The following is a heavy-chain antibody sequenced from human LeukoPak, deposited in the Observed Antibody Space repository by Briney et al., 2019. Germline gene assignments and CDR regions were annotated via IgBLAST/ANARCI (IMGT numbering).Heavy chain of an antibody. CDR1: GFPFSTYP. V-gene: IGHV3-23*01. Sequence: GGSLRLSCAASGFPFSTYPMSWVRQAPGKGLEWVSAISGSGDSTSYADSVKGRFTISRDNSKNTLYAQMNSLRAEDTAVYFCAKDTPSVAGLFDYWGQGTLVTVSS. CDR2: ISGSGDST. CDR3: AKDTPSVAGLFDY. D-gene: IGHD6-19*01. J-gene: IGHJ4*02.